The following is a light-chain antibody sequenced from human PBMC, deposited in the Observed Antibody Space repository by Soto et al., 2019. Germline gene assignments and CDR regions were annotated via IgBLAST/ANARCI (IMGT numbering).Light chain of an antibody. CDR2: GAS. Sequence: EIVLTQSPGTLSLSPGERATLSCRASQSVSNNLAWIQQKPGQTPRLLMYGASSSATGIPDRFSGSGSGTRIALAFSRLEPEDVAVYYCQQYGGSPFTFRPGTKVEI. CDR1: QSVSNN. CDR3: QQYGGSPFT. V-gene: IGKV3-20*01. J-gene: IGKJ3*01.